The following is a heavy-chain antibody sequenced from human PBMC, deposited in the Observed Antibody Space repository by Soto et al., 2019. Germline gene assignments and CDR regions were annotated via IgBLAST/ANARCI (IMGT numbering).Heavy chain of an antibody. V-gene: IGHV4-4*02. Sequence: PSETLSLTCAVSGGSISSSNWWSWVRQPPGKGLEWIGEIYHSGSTNYNPSLKSRVTISVDKSKNQFSLKLSSVTAADTAVYYCARRDTLLWFGETSSLDYWGQGTLVTVSS. CDR3: ARRDTLLWFGETSSLDY. J-gene: IGHJ4*02. CDR1: GGSISSSNW. D-gene: IGHD3-10*01. CDR2: IYHSGST.